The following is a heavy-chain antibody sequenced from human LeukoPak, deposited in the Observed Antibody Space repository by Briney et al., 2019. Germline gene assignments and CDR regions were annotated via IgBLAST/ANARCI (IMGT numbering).Heavy chain of an antibody. CDR2: IRSKSDGGTT. CDR1: GFTSSNAW. V-gene: IGHV3-15*01. J-gene: IGHJ3*02. Sequence: GGSLRLSCEASGFTSSNAWMTWVRQAPGKGLEWVGRIRSKSDGGTTDYAAPVKGRFTISRDDSKNTLYLQMDSLRTEDTAVYYCITPRDTDIWGQGTVVTVSS. CDR3: ITPRDTDI.